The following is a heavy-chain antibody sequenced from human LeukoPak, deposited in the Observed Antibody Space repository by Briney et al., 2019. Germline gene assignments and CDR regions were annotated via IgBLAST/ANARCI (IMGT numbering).Heavy chain of an antibody. V-gene: IGHV4-34*01. CDR3: ARQNFYRYCRSTSCYRPYYYYYMDV. J-gene: IGHJ6*03. CDR1: GGSFSGYY. Sequence: SETLSLTCAVYGGSFSGYYWSWIRQPPGKGLEWIGEINHSGSTNYNPSLKSRVTISVDTSKNQFSLKLSSVTAADTTVYYCARQNFYRYCRSTSCYRPYYYYYMDVWGQGTLVIVSS. D-gene: IGHD2-2*01. CDR2: INHSGST.